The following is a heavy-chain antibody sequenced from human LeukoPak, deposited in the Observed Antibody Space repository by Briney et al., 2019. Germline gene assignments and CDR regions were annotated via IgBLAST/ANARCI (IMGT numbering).Heavy chain of an antibody. CDR3: AKSYSWNYDP. CDR1: GFTFSSYW. J-gene: IGHJ5*02. CDR2: IDPDGSHQ. D-gene: IGHD1-7*01. V-gene: IGHV3-7*01. Sequence: PGGSLRLSCVASGFTFSSYWATWVRQAPGKGLEWVANIDPDGSHQYYVDSVKGRFTISRDNAKNSLYLQMNSLRAEDTAMYYCAKSYSWNYDPWGQGTLVTVSS.